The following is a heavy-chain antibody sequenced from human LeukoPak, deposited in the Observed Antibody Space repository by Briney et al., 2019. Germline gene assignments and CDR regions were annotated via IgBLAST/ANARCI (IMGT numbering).Heavy chain of an antibody. D-gene: IGHD6-6*01. Sequence: SETLSLTCTVSGGSIGSYYWSWIRQPPGKGLEWIGYIYYSGSTNYNPSLKSRVTISVDTSKNQFSLKLSSVTAADTAVYYCARCHADIAARRGAPWYFDYWGQGTLVTVSS. CDR3: ARCHADIAARRGAPWYFDY. V-gene: IGHV4-59*01. CDR2: IYYSGST. J-gene: IGHJ4*02. CDR1: GGSIGSYY.